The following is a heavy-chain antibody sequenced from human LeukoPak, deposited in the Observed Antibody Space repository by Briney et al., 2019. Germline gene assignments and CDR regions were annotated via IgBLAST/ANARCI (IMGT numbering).Heavy chain of an antibody. V-gene: IGHV3-48*03. J-gene: IGHJ4*02. D-gene: IGHD3-3*01. CDR3: ARGPGGYDFWSGYSSLPDY. Sequence: QTGGSLRLSCAASGFTFSSYEMNWVRQAPGKGLEWVSYISSSGSTIYYADSVKGRFTISRDNAKNSLYLQMNSLRAEDTALYYCARGPGGYDFWSGYSSLPDYWGQGTLVTVSS. CDR2: ISSSGSTI. CDR1: GFTFSSYE.